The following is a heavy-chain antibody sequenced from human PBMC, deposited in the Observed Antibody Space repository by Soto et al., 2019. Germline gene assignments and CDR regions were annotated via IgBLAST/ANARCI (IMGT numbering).Heavy chain of an antibody. CDR1: GGTFSSYT. Sequence: QVQLVQSGAEVKKPGSSVKVSCKASGGTFSSYTFSWVRQAPGQGLEWMGRIIPMLGIANYAQKFQGRVAIPAYKSTSTSYMELSSLRSEDTAVYYCANRGYSYGFVIYWGQGTLVTVSS. CDR3: ANRGYSYGFVIY. D-gene: IGHD5-18*01. CDR2: IIPMLGIA. V-gene: IGHV1-69*02. J-gene: IGHJ4*02.